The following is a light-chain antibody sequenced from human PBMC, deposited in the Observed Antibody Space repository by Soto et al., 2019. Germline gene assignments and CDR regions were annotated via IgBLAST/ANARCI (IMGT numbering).Light chain of an antibody. V-gene: IGKV1-5*01. CDR2: DAS. Sequence: DIQMTQSPSTLSASVGDRVTITCRASQSISNWLAWYQQKPGKAPKLMIYDASSLESGVPSRFSGSGTGTEFTLTISSLQPDDFATYYCQQYKSYLTFGQGTKVDIK. J-gene: IGKJ1*01. CDR1: QSISNW. CDR3: QQYKSYLT.